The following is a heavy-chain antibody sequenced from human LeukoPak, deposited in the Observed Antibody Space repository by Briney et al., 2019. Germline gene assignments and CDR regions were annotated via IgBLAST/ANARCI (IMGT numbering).Heavy chain of an antibody. V-gene: IGHV3-23*01. CDR3: AKDLTPQWHYYFDY. J-gene: IGHJ4*02. Sequence: GGSLRLSCAASGFTFSSYAMSWVRQAPGKGLEWVSAISGSGGSTYYADSVKGRFTISRDNSKDTLYLQMNSLRAEDTAVYYCAKDLTPQWHYYFDYWGQGTLVTVSS. D-gene: IGHD6-19*01. CDR2: ISGSGGST. CDR1: GFTFSSYA.